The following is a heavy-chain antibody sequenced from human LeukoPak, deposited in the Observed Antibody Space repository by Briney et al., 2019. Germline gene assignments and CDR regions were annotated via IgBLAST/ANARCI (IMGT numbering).Heavy chain of an antibody. Sequence: GGSLRLSGAASGFTFSSYAMSWVRQAPGKGLEWVSSITGSSASAYYADSVKGRFTISRDNSKNTLYLQMNSLRAEDTAVYFCAKLDYYDTHWGQGTLVTVSS. CDR1: GFTFSSYA. CDR2: ITGSSASA. D-gene: IGHD3-22*01. J-gene: IGHJ4*02. V-gene: IGHV3-23*01. CDR3: AKLDYYDTH.